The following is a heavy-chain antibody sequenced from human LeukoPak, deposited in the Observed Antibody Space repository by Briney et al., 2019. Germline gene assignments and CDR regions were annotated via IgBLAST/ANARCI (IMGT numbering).Heavy chain of an antibody. CDR3: AKETNHGVLGY. J-gene: IGHJ4*02. CDR1: GFTFSNYA. CDR2: ISTDGSRT. Sequence: GGSLRLSCAASGFTFSNYAMSWVRQAPGKGLVWVSRISTDGSRTGYADSVKGRFTISRDNAKNTLYLQMSSLRAEDTAVYYCAKETNHGVLGYGGREPLVPVSS. V-gene: IGHV3-74*01. D-gene: IGHD2-8*01.